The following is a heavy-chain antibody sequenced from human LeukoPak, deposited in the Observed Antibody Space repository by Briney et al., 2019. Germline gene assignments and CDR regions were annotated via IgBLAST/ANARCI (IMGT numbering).Heavy chain of an antibody. CDR2: INHGGST. J-gene: IGHJ3*02. CDR3: SRHGPVVTATDAFDI. D-gene: IGHD2-21*02. V-gene: IGHV4-34*01. Sequence: PSETLSLTCAVYGGSFSGDFWSWIRQPPGKGLEWIGEINHGGSTTYNPSLQSRVTMSVDTSTNQISLKMSSVTAPDTAMYYCSRHGPVVTATDAFDIWGQGTMVTVSS. CDR1: GGSFSGDF.